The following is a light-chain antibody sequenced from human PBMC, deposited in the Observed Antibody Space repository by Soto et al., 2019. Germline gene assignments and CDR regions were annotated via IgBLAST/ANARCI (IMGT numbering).Light chain of an antibody. CDR2: GNS. CDR3: QSYDSSLSVYD. Sequence: QSVLTQPPSVSGAPGQRVTISCTGSSSNIGAGYDVHWYQQLPGTAPKLLIYGNSNRPSGVPDRFSGSKSGTSASLAITGLQAEDEANYYCQSYDSSLSVYDFGTGTKVTVL. V-gene: IGLV1-40*01. J-gene: IGLJ1*01. CDR1: SSNIGAGYD.